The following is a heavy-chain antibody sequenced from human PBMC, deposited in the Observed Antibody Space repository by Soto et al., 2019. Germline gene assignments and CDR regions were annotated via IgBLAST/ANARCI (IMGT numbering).Heavy chain of an antibody. J-gene: IGHJ5*02. CDR3: AGGSSKSWFDP. V-gene: IGHV4-31*03. CDR2: IYYSGST. CDR1: GGSIRSDGYY. D-gene: IGHD6-6*01. Sequence: SETLSLTCTVSGGSIRSDGYYWSWIRQHPGKGLEWIGYIYYSGSTYYNPSLKSRVSISADTSNNQFSLKLTSVTAADTAVYYCAGGSSKSWFDPWGQGTLVTVSS.